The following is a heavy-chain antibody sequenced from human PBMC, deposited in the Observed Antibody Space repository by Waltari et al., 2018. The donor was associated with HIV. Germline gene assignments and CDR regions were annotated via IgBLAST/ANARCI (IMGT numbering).Heavy chain of an antibody. D-gene: IGHD1-26*01. Sequence: QVQLQESGPGLVKPSETLSLTCTVSGGSISSYYWSWIRQPPGKGLEWMVDIDYSGRTNSNPALKGRVTRSVDTSKNQVSRELSAVTAADTAVYYCARSWSYRGYFGYWGQGTLVTVSS. CDR3: ARSWSYRGYFGY. J-gene: IGHJ4*02. CDR1: GGSISSYY. CDR2: IDYSGRT. V-gene: IGHV4-59*01.